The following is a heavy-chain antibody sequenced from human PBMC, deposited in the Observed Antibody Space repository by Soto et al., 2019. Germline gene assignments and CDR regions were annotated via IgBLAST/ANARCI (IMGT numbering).Heavy chain of an antibody. Sequence: SETLSLTCTVSGGSISSYYWSWIRQPPGKGLEWIGYIYYSGSTNYNPSLKSRVTISVDTSKNQFSLKLSSVTAADTAVYYCARASLAKIYGMDVWGQGTTVTVSS. V-gene: IGHV4-59*01. CDR2: IYYSGST. CDR3: ARASLAKIYGMDV. D-gene: IGHD3-3*02. J-gene: IGHJ6*02. CDR1: GGSISSYY.